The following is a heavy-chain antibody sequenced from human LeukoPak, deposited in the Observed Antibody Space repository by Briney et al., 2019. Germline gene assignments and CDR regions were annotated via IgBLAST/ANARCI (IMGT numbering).Heavy chain of an antibody. Sequence: SETLSLTCAVSGYSISSGYYWGWIRQPPGKGLERIGSIYHSGSTYYNPSLKSRVTISVDTSKNQFSLKLSSVTAADTAVYYCARSALTAMVIYYYMDVWGKGTTVTVSS. V-gene: IGHV4-38-2*01. J-gene: IGHJ6*03. CDR3: ARSALTAMVIYYYMDV. CDR2: IYHSGST. CDR1: GYSISSGYY. D-gene: IGHD5-18*01.